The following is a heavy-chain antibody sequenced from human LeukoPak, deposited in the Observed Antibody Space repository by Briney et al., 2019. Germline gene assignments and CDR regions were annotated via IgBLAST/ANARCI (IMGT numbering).Heavy chain of an antibody. J-gene: IGHJ4*02. CDR2: FDPEDGET. D-gene: IGHD1-26*01. Sequence: ASVTVSCKVSGYTLTELSIHWVRQAPGKGLEWMEGFDPEDGETIYAQKFQGRVTMTEDTSTDTAYMELSSLRSEDTAVYYCATDFGSYLYYWGQGTLVTVSS. CDR3: ATDFGSYLYY. V-gene: IGHV1-24*01. CDR1: GYTLTELS.